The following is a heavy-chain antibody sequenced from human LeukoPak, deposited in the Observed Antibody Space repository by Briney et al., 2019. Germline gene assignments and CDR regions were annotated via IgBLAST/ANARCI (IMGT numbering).Heavy chain of an antibody. CDR3: ARSYNWNYSPLDY. CDR2: MNPNSGNT. D-gene: IGHD1-7*01. V-gene: IGHV1-8*03. CDR1: GYTFTSYD. Sequence: ASVKVSCKASGYTFTSYDINWVRQATGQGLEWMGWMNPNSGNTGYAQKFQGRVTITRNTSISTAYMELSSLRSEDMAVYYCARSYNWNYSPLDYWGQGTLVTVSS. J-gene: IGHJ4*02.